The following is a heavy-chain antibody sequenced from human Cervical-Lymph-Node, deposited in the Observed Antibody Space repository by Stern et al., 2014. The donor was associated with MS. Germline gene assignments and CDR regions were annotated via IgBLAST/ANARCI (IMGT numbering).Heavy chain of an antibody. V-gene: IGHV3-21*01. CDR3: ARDYDGNYLTYFEY. D-gene: IGHD2/OR15-2a*01. CDR2: ISSSSSDI. CDR1: GFTFSSYS. Sequence: VQLVGSGGGLVKPGGSLKLSCAVSGFTFSSYSMNWVRQAPGKGLEWVSSISSSSSDIYYADSVKGRFTISRDNAKNSLSLQMNSLRAEDTAVYYCARDYDGNYLTYFEYWGQGTLDTVSS. J-gene: IGHJ4*02.